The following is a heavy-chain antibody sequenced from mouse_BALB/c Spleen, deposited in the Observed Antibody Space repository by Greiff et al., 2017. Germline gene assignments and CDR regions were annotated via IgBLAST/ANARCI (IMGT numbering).Heavy chain of an antibody. CDR3: ARLVGNYVEDY. D-gene: IGHD2-1*01. J-gene: IGHJ4*01. V-gene: IGHV5-6*03. Sequence: EVKVVESGGGLVKPGGSLKLSCAASGFTFSSYAMSWVRQTPEKRLEWVASISSGGSTYYPDSVKGRFTISRDNAKNTLYLQMSSLKSEDTAMYYCARLVGNYVEDYWGQGTSVTVSS. CDR1: GFTFSSYA. CDR2: ISSGGST.